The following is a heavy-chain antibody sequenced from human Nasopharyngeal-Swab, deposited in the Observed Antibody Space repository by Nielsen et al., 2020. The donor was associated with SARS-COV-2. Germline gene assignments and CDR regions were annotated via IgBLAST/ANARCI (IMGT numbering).Heavy chain of an antibody. J-gene: IGHJ5*02. CDR2: ISYDGSNK. CDR1: GFTFSSYA. CDR3: ARGWEYSSSSPNWFDP. D-gene: IGHD6-6*01. Sequence: GGSLRLSCAASGFTFSSYAMHWVRHAPGKGLEWVAVISYDGSNKYYADSVKGRFTISRDNSKNTLYLQMNSLRAEDTAVYYCARGWEYSSSSPNWFDPWGQGTLVTVSS. V-gene: IGHV3-30-3*01.